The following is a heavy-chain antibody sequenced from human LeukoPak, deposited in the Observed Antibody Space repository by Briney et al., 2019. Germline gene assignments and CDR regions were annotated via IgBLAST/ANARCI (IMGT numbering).Heavy chain of an antibody. CDR3: AKAMIWDSYYFGY. J-gene: IGHJ4*02. Sequence: PGGSLRLSCAASGFTFNNYAMSWVRQAPGKGLQWVSGISGSGGRTYYADSVKGRFTISRDNSKNTLYLQMNSLRAEDTAVYYCAKAMIWDSYYFGYWGQGTLVTVSS. CDR2: ISGSGGRT. CDR1: GFTFNNYA. D-gene: IGHD3/OR15-3a*01. V-gene: IGHV3-23*01.